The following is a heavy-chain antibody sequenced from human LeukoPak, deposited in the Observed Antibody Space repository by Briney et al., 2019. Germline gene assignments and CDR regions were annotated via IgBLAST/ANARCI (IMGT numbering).Heavy chain of an antibody. V-gene: IGHV1-18*01. Sequence: GASVKVSCKASGYTFTSYGISWVRQAPGQGLEWMGWISAYNGNTNYAQKLQGRVTMTTDTSTSTAYMELRSLRSDDTAVYYCARDSSPYDDNVYWDALNIWGRGTMVTVSS. J-gene: IGHJ3*02. CDR2: ISAYNGNT. D-gene: IGHD3-22*01. CDR3: ARDSSPYDDNVYWDALNI. CDR1: GYTFTSYG.